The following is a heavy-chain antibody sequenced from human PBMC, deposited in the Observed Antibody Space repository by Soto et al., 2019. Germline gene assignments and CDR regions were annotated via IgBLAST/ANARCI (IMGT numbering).Heavy chain of an antibody. CDR3: AKDLAGVEPWYYFDY. CDR1: GFPFSSYG. J-gene: IGHJ4*02. V-gene: IGHV3-30*18. CDR2: ISYDGSNK. D-gene: IGHD3-3*01. Sequence: PGGSLRLSCAASGFPFSSYGMHWVRQAPGKGLEWVAVISYDGSNKYYADSVKGRFTISRDNSKNTLYPQMNSLRAEDTAVYYCAKDLAGVEPWYYFDYWVQGTLVTVSS.